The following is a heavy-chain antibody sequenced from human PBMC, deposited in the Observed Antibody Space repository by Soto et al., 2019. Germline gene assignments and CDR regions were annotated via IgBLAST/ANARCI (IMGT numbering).Heavy chain of an antibody. CDR3: ASGVAPYFDY. D-gene: IGHD3-3*01. CDR2: IYYSGST. Sequence: SETLSLTCTVSGGSISSGGYYWSWIRQHPGKGLEWIGYIYYSGSTYYNPSLKSRVTISVDTSKNQFSLKLSSVTAADTAVYYCASGVAPYFDYWGQGTLVTVSS. J-gene: IGHJ4*02. V-gene: IGHV4-31*03. CDR1: GGSISSGGYY.